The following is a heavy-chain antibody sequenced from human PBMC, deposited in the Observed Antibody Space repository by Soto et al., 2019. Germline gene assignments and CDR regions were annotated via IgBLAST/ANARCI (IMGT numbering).Heavy chain of an antibody. CDR1: GGSISSSSYY. V-gene: IGHV4-39*01. CDR3: ARQTSSGWYWSDY. D-gene: IGHD6-19*01. CDR2: IYYSGST. J-gene: IGHJ4*02. Sequence: PSETLSLTCTVSGGSISSSSYYWGWIRQPPGKGLEWIGSIYYSGSTYYNPSLKSRVTISVDTSKNQFSLKLSSVTAADTAVYYCARQTSSGWYWSDYWGQGTLVTVSS.